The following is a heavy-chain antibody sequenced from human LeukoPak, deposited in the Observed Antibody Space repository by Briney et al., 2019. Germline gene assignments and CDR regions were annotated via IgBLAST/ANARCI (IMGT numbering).Heavy chain of an antibody. CDR3: ATSQVYGSGSYLGNFDY. Sequence: ASVKVSCKASGYTFINYDINWVRQATGQGLEWMGWMNPNNGHTGYAQKFQGRVTMTRSTSTSTAYMDLNSLRSEDTAVYYCATSQVYGSGSYLGNFDYWGQGTLVTVSS. CDR1: GYTFINYD. J-gene: IGHJ4*02. CDR2: MNPNNGHT. D-gene: IGHD3-10*01. V-gene: IGHV1-8*01.